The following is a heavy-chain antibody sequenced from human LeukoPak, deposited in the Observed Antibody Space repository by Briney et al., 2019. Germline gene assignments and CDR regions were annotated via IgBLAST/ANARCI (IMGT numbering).Heavy chain of an antibody. CDR3: AKDVPGVVYYDSSGSLDY. CDR2: INSDGSST. D-gene: IGHD3-22*01. V-gene: IGHV3-74*03. CDR1: GFTFSSYW. Sequence: GGSLRLSCAASGFTFSSYWMHWVRQVPGKGLVWVSRINSDGSSTTYADSVKGRFTISRDNSKNTLYLQMNSLRAEDTAVYYCAKDVPGVVYYDSSGSLDYWGQGTLVTVSS. J-gene: IGHJ4*02.